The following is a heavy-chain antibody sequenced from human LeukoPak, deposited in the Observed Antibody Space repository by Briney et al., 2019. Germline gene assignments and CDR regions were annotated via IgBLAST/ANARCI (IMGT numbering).Heavy chain of an antibody. J-gene: IGHJ6*03. D-gene: IGHD2-8*01. CDR1: GGSISSSSYY. CDR2: IYCSGST. V-gene: IGHV4-39*07. CDR3: ARDRDCTNGVCHDNMDV. Sequence: SETLSLTCTVSGGSISSSSYYWGWIRQPPGKGLEWIGSIYCSGSTYYNPSLKSRVTISVDTSKNQFSLKLSSVTAADTAVYYCARDRDCTNGVCHDNMDVWGKGTTVTVSS.